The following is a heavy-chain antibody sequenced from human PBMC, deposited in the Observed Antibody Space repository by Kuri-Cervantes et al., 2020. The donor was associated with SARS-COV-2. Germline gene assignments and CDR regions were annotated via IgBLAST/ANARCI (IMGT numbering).Heavy chain of an antibody. D-gene: IGHD2-21*01. CDR1: GYTFTSYD. Sequence: ASVKVSCKASGYTFTSYDINWVRQATGQGLEWMGWMNPNSGNTGYAQKFQGRVTITTDESTSTAYMELSSLRSEDTAVYYCARVGGDEPTFDYWGQGTLVTVSS. CDR3: ARVGGDEPTFDY. CDR2: MNPNSGNT. J-gene: IGHJ4*02. V-gene: IGHV1-8*03.